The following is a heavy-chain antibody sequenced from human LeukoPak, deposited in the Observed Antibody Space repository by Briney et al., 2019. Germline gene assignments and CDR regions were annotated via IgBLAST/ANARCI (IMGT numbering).Heavy chain of an antibody. J-gene: IGHJ4*02. D-gene: IGHD1/OR15-1a*01. CDR1: GFTFNSYV. V-gene: IGHV3-23*01. Sequence: PGGSLRLSCAASGFTFNSYVMSWVRQAPGKGLEWVSAISGSGGSTYYADSVKGRFTISRDNSKNTLYLQMNSLRAEDRAVYYCTKDLVNNVSPEFFDYWGQGTLVTVSS. CDR2: ISGSGGST. CDR3: TKDLVNNVSPEFFDY.